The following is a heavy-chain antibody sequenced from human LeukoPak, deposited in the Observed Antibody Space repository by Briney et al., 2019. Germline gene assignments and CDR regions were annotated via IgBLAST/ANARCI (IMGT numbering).Heavy chain of an antibody. CDR3: AFPGGSGWSFDY. V-gene: IGHV3-30*02. J-gene: IGHJ4*02. D-gene: IGHD6-19*01. CDR1: GFTFSSYG. Sequence: SGGSLRLSCAASGFTFSSYGMHWVRQAPGKGLEWVAFIRYDGSNKYYADSVKGRFTISRDNSKNTLYLAMKSLRAEDTAVYYCAFPGGSGWSFDYWGQGTLVTVSS. CDR2: IRYDGSNK.